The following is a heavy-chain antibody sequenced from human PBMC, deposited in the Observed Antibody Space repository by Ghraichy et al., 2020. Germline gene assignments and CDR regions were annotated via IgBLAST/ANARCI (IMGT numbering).Heavy chain of an antibody. D-gene: IGHD6-19*01. V-gene: IGHV3-30-3*01. Sequence: GGSLRLSCAASGFTFSTYAMHWVRQAPGKGLEWVAVISYDGGNKHYADSVKGRFTISRDDSKSTLYLQMNSLRPDDTAVYSCARTQRVGTWYSSDWSGLSAFDIWGQGTLVTVSS. CDR2: ISYDGGNK. CDR1: GFTFSTYA. J-gene: IGHJ3*02. CDR3: ARTQRVGTWYSSDWSGLSAFDI.